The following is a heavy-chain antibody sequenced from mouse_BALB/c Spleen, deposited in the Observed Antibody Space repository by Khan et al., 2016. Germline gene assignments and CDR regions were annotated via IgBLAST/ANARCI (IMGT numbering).Heavy chain of an antibody. CDR1: GFTFTDYY. CDR2: IRNKAGGYTT. Sequence: EVELVESGGGLVQTGGSLRLSCATSGFTFTDYYMTWVRQPPGKALEWLGFIRNKAGGYTTEYSASVMGRFTSSRDNSQSIFYLQMNTRRAEDSATYYCAILTGTIAYWGQGTLVTVSA. D-gene: IGHD4-1*01. J-gene: IGHJ3*01. V-gene: IGHV7-3*02. CDR3: AILTGTIAY.